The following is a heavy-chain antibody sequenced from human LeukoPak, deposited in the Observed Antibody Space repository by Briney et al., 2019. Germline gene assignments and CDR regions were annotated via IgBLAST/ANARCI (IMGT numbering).Heavy chain of an antibody. Sequence: NPGGSLRLSCAASGFTFSDYYMSWIRQAPGKGLEWVSYISSSGSTIYYADSMKGRFTISRDNAKNSLYLQMNSLRAEDTAVYYCARDSSRSDWYLGPKYFFDYWGQGTLVTVSS. V-gene: IGHV3-11*01. CDR1: GFTFSDYY. CDR2: ISSSGSTI. D-gene: IGHD6-19*01. J-gene: IGHJ4*02. CDR3: ARDSSRSDWYLGPKYFFDY.